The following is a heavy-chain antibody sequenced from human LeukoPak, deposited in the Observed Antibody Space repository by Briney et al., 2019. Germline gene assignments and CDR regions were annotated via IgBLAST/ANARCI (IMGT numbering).Heavy chain of an antibody. CDR2: FDPEDGET. D-gene: IGHD4-11*01. J-gene: IGHJ4*02. V-gene: IGHV1-24*01. CDR1: GYTLTELS. Sequence: GASVKVSCKVSGYTLTELSMHWVRQAPGKGLEWMGGFDPEDGETIYAQKFQGRVHITEDTSTDTAYMELSSLRSEDTAVYYCATGDYSRFDYWGQGTLVTVSS. CDR3: ATGDYSRFDY.